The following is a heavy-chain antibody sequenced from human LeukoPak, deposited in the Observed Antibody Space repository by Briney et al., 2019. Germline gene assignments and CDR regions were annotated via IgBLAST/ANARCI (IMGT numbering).Heavy chain of an antibody. J-gene: IGHJ4*02. D-gene: IGHD2/OR15-2a*01. Sequence: QPGGSLRLSCAASGFTFSSYAMSWVRQAPGEGLEWVSTISGSGSGTYFADSVKGRFTISRDNSKNTLYLQMNSLRAEDTAVYYCAREDVIGIYWGQGTLVTVSS. V-gene: IGHV3-23*01. CDR3: AREDVIGIY. CDR1: GFTFSSYA. CDR2: ISGSGSGT.